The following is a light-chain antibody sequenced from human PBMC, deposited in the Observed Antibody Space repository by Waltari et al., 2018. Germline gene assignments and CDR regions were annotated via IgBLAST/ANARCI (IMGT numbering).Light chain of an antibody. CDR3: SAWDDSLSGVV. J-gene: IGLJ2*01. CDR1: SSNIGSNY. CDR2: RNN. Sequence: QSVLTQPPSVSGTPGQRVTISCSGSSSNIGSNYVYWYQQLPGTAPKLLIHRNNQRPSAVPPRFSGHKSGTYASLAISGLRSEDEADYYCSAWDDSLSGVVFGGGTKLTVL. V-gene: IGLV1-47*01.